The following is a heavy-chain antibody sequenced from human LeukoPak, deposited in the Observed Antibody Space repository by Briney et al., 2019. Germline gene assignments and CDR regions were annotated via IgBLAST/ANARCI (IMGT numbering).Heavy chain of an antibody. J-gene: IGHJ3*02. Sequence: GGSLRLSCAASGFTVSRNYMSWVRQAPGKGLEWVSVTYTGGSTDYADSVTGRCSIARDNSKNTLYLQMNSLRAEDTAVYYCARVDVVTVGKNAFDIWGQGTMVTVSS. CDR2: TYTGGST. CDR3: ARVDVVTVGKNAFDI. V-gene: IGHV3-53*01. D-gene: IGHD4-23*01. CDR1: GFTVSRNY.